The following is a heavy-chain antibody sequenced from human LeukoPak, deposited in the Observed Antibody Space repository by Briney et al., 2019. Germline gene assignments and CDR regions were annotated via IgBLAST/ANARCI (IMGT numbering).Heavy chain of an antibody. D-gene: IGHD3-22*01. Sequence: SQTLSLTCTVSGGSISSGGYYWRWIRQHPGKGLEWIVYIYYSGSTYYNPSLKSRVTISVDTSKNQFSLKLSSVTAADTAVYYCARGHYYDSSGHPYYFDYWGQGTLVTVSS. J-gene: IGHJ4*02. CDR2: IYYSGST. CDR3: ARGHYYDSSGHPYYFDY. V-gene: IGHV4-31*03. CDR1: GGSISSGGYY.